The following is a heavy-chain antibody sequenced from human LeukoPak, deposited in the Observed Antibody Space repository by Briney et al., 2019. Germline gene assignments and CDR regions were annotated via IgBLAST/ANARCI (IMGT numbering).Heavy chain of an antibody. CDR1: DFSFITYA. J-gene: IGHJ3*02. CDR3: ANDGAYYDSSTDAFDI. CDR2: ISGSGGST. D-gene: IGHD3-22*01. Sequence: GGSLRLSCAASDFSFITYAMSWVRQAPGKGLEWVSAISGSGGSTYYADSVKGRFIISRDNSKNTLYLQMNSLRAEDTAVYYCANDGAYYDSSTDAFDIWGQGTMVTVSS. V-gene: IGHV3-23*01.